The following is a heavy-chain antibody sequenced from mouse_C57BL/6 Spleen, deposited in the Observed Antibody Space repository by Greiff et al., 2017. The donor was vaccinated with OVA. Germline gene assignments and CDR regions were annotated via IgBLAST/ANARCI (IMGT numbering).Heavy chain of an antibody. CDR2: INPSNGGT. D-gene: IGHD1-1*01. CDR3: ARFHYYGSSYYAMDY. Sequence: QVQLQQPGTELVKPGASVKLSCKASGYTFTSYWMHWVKQRPGQGLEWIGNINPSNGGTNYNEKSKSKATLTVDKSSSTAYMQLSSLTSEDSAVYYCARFHYYGSSYYAMDYWGQGTSVTVSS. J-gene: IGHJ4*01. CDR1: GYTFTSYW. V-gene: IGHV1-53*01.